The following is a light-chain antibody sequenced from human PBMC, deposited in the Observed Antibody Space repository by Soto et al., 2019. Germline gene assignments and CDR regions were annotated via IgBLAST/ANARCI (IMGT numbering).Light chain of an antibody. V-gene: IGKV1-5*03. CDR1: LSISHW. CDR2: RAC. CDR3: QQYNSYPLT. J-gene: IGKJ4*01. Sequence: DIQMTQSPSTLSASLVDRVTITCRASLSISHWLAWDQQKPGKAPKLLIYRACCLESGVPSRFSGSGYGTEFTLTSSNRQPDDFATHYLQQYNSYPLTFGGGTKVEIK.